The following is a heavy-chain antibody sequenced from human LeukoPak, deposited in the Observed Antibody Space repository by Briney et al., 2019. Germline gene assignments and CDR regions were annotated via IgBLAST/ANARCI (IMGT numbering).Heavy chain of an antibody. CDR3: ARAYGSGSYYVFDY. CDR1: GGSISSYY. J-gene: IGHJ4*02. V-gene: IGHV4-59*01. D-gene: IGHD3-10*01. CDR2: IYYSGST. Sequence: SETLSLTCTVSGGSISSYYWSWIRQPPGKGLECIGYIYYSGSTNYNPSLKSRVTISVDTSKNQFSLKLSSVTAADTAVYYCARAYGSGSYYVFDYWGQGTLVTVSS.